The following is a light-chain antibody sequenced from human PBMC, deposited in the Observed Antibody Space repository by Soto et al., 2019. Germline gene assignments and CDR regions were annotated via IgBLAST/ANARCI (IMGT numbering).Light chain of an antibody. CDR3: CSYAGSSTDVV. CDR1: SSDFGCYNL. Sequence: QSVLTQPASVAGSPGQSITISCTGTSSDFGCYNLVSWYQQHPGKAPKLMIYEGIKRPSGVSNRFSGSKSGNTASLTISGLQAEDEADYYCCSYAGSSTDVVFGGGTKLTVL. CDR2: EGI. J-gene: IGLJ2*01. V-gene: IGLV2-23*01.